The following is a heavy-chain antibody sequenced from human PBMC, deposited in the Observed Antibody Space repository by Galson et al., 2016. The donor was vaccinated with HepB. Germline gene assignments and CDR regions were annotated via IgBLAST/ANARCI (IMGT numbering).Heavy chain of an antibody. V-gene: IGHV3-21*01. CDR1: GFTFSTYN. D-gene: IGHD3-3*01. J-gene: IGHJ6*02. CDR2: ISGSGSYL. Sequence: SLRLSCAASGFTFSTYNMNWVLQTPGKGLEWVSSISGSGSYLYYADSVKGRFTISRDNAKNSLYLHLSSLRAEDTAVYCCSRVHRNGERPDFTHFCGMGVLGPGTTVT. CDR3: SRVHRNGERPDFTHFCGMGV.